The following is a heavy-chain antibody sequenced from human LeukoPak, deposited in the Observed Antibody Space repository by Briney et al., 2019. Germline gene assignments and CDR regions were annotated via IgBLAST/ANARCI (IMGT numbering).Heavy chain of an antibody. J-gene: IGHJ2*01. Sequence: KPSETLSLTCTVSGGSISSSSYYWGWIRQPPGKGLEWIGYIYHSGSTYYNPSLKSRVTISVDRSKNQFSLKLSSVTAADTAVYYCARDHDSSGYYGGYFDLWGRGTLVTVSS. D-gene: IGHD3-22*01. CDR2: IYHSGST. V-gene: IGHV4-39*07. CDR3: ARDHDSSGYYGGYFDL. CDR1: GGSISSSSYY.